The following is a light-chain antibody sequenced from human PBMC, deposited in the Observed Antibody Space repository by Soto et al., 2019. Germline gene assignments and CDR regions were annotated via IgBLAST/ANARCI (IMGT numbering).Light chain of an antibody. CDR3: QQDSTSPYT. J-gene: IGKJ2*01. V-gene: IGKV1-5*03. Sequence: DLQMTQSPATLSASVGDRVTITCRASQSISKWLAWYQQKQGKAPKLLIHKASTLQIGVPSRFSGSGSGTDFTLTISSLQPGDFATYFCQQDSTSPYTFGQGTKLDI. CDR1: QSISKW. CDR2: KAS.